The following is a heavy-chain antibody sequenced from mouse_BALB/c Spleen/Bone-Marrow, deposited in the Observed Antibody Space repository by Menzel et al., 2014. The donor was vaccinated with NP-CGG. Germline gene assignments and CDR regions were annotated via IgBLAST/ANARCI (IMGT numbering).Heavy chain of an antibody. CDR3: ALYYDYDVGY. J-gene: IGHJ2*01. CDR2: IDPANGNT. Sequence: VQLQQSGAELVKPGASVKFSCTASGFNIKDTYMHWVKQRPEQGLEWIGRIDPANGNTKYDPKFQGKATITADTSSNTAYLQLSSLTSEDTAVYYCALYYDYDVGYWGQGTTLTVSS. V-gene: IGHV14-3*02. D-gene: IGHD2-4*01. CDR1: GFNIKDTY.